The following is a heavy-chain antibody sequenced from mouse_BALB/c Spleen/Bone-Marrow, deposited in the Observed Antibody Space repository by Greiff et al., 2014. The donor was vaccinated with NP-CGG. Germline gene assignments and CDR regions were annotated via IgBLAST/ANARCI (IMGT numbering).Heavy chain of an antibody. D-gene: IGHD2-10*02. J-gene: IGHJ2*01. CDR3: ARPYGNYVYY. Sequence: VQLQQSAAELARPGASVKMSCKASGYSFTSYTMHWVQQRPGQGLEWIGYINPSSGYNEYNQKFKDKTTLTADKSSSTAYMQLSSLTSEDSAVYYCARPYGNYVYYWGQGTTLTVSS. CDR2: INPSSGYN. CDR1: GYSFTSYT. V-gene: IGHV1-4*02.